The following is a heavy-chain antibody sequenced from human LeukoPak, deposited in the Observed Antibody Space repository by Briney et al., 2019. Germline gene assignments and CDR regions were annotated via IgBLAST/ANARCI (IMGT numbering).Heavy chain of an antibody. V-gene: IGHV4-30-2*01. D-gene: IGHD3/OR15-3a*01. CDR1: GGSISSGGYY. CDR2: IYHSGST. CDR3: ARWTAAGDYFDY. Sequence: SETLSLTCTVSGGSISSGGYYWRWIRQPPGKGLEWIGYIYHSGSTYYNPSLKSRVTISVDRSKNQFSLKLSSVTAADTAVYYCARWTAAGDYFDYWGQGTLVTVSS. J-gene: IGHJ4*02.